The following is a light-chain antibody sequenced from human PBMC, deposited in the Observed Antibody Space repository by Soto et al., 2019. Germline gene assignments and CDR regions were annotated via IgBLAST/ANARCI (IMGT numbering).Light chain of an antibody. CDR3: QQRATSST. CDR1: QTVSSY. V-gene: IGKV3-11*01. CDR2: DAS. J-gene: IGKJ5*01. Sequence: IVLTQSPATLSLWPGETAVLSCRASQTVSSYLSWYQHTPGQAPRLLIYDASKRAPGIPARFSGSGSGTDFTLSISSLEPEDCAVYYCQQRATSSTFGQGTRLEIE.